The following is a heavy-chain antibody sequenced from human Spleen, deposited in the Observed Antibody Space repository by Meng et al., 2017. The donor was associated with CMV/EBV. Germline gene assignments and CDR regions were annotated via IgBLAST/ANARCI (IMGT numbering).Heavy chain of an antibody. CDR1: GFIFSIYS. J-gene: IGHJ4*02. V-gene: IGHV3-21*01. CDR3: VKVLRVLGVTLNY. D-gene: IGHD2-8*02. Sequence: GESLKISCAASGFIFSIYSFNWVRQAPGKGLEWVSSISTSSDYIYYADSVKGRFTISRDNAKNSLYLQMNSLRAEDTAVYYCVKVLRVLGVTLNYWGQGTLVTVSS. CDR2: ISTSSDYI.